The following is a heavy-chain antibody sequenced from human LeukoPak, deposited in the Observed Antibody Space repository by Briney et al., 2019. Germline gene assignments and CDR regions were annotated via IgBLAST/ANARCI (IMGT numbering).Heavy chain of an antibody. CDR2: FDVGQSDT. V-gene: IGHV1-24*01. J-gene: IGHJ3*02. Sequence: GASVKVSCKVYGYSLTELSMHWVRQTLGKGLEWMGAFDVGQSDTIYAQKFQGRITLTADSSTDTAYMELTSLRAEDTALYYCASFVPDSDSSDFYIHAFHIWGRGTLVTVSS. D-gene: IGHD3-22*01. CDR3: ASFVPDSDSSDFYIHAFHI. CDR1: GYSLTELS.